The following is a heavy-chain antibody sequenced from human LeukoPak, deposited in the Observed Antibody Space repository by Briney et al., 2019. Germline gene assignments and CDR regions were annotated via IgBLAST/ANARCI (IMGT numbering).Heavy chain of an antibody. CDR2: IYYSGST. CDR3: ASDSGSPNFPAYDAFGI. V-gene: IGHV4-59*01. CDR1: GGSISSYY. J-gene: IGHJ3*02. Sequence: SETLSLTCTVSGGSISSYYWSWIRQPPGKGLEWIGYIYYSGSTNYNPSLKSRVTISVDTSKNQFSLKLSSVTAADTAVYYCASDSGSPNFPAYDAFGIWGQGTMVTVSS. D-gene: IGHD1-26*01.